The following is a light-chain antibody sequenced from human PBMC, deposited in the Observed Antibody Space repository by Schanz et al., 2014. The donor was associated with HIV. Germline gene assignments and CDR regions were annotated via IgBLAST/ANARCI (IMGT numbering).Light chain of an antibody. V-gene: IGKV1-5*03. CDR3: QQTYNTSIT. J-gene: IGKJ5*01. Sequence: DIQMTQSPSTLSASVGDRIAITCRARQSIGDWLAWYQQKPGTAPTLLIYKASKLERGVPSRFSGSGSGTVFTLTISSLQPEDFASYFCQQTYNTSITFGQGTRLEIK. CDR2: KAS. CDR1: QSIGDW.